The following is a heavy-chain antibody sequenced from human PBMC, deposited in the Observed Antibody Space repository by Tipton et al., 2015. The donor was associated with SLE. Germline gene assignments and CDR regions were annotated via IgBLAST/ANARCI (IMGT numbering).Heavy chain of an antibody. CDR3: AKDQGYSSSSFDY. CDR2: ISWNSGSI. D-gene: IGHD6-6*01. CDR1: GFTFDDYA. Sequence: SLRLSCAASGFTFDDYAMHWVRQAPGKGLEWVSGISWNSGSIGYADSVKGRFTISRDNSKNTLYLQMNSLRAEDTAVYYCAKDQGYSSSSFDYWGQATLVTVSS. V-gene: IGHV3-9*01. J-gene: IGHJ4*02.